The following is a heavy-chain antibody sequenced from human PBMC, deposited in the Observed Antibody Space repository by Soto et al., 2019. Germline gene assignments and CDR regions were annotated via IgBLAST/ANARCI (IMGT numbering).Heavy chain of an antibody. D-gene: IGHD3-22*01. CDR3: ARQRLWGTSGYYYFEN. V-gene: IGHV5-10-1*01. J-gene: IGHJ4*02. Sequence: PGESLKISCKGSGYSFAGYWITWVRQKPGKGLEWMGRIDPSDSQTYYSPSFRGHVTISVTKSITTVFLQWSSLRASDTAIYYCARQRLWGTSGYYYFENWGQGTLVTVSS. CDR2: IDPSDSQT. CDR1: GYSFAGYW.